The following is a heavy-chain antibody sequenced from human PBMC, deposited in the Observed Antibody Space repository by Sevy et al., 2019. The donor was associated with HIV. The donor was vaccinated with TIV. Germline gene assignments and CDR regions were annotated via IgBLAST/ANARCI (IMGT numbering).Heavy chain of an antibody. D-gene: IGHD2-15*01. Sequence: ASVKVSCKASGYTLTSYGISWVRQAPGQGLEWMGWISAYNGNTNYAQKLQGRVTMTTDTSTSTAYMELRSLRSDDTAVYYCARDEAVAANSDYYYYYGMDVWGQGTTVTVSS. CDR1: GYTLTSYG. CDR2: ISAYNGNT. J-gene: IGHJ6*02. V-gene: IGHV1-18*01. CDR3: ARDEAVAANSDYYYYYGMDV.